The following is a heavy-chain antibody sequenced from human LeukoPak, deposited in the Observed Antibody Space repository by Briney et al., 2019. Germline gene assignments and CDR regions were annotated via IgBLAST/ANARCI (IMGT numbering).Heavy chain of an antibody. J-gene: IGHJ4*02. D-gene: IGHD5-18*01. CDR3: AKGSYSYGYHELDY. V-gene: IGHV3-9*03. CDR1: GFTFDDYA. CDR2: ISWNSGSI. Sequence: GGSLRLSCAASGFTFDDYAMHWVRQAPGKGLEWVSGISWNSGSIGYADSVKGRFTISRDNAKNSLYLQMNSLRAEDMALYYCAKGSYSYGYHELDYWGQGTLVTVSS.